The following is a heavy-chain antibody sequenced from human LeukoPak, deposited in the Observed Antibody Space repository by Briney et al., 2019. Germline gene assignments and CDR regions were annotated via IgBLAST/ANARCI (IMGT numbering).Heavy chain of an antibody. Sequence: NPGGSLRLSCAASGFTFSSYSMNWVRQAPGKGLEWVSSISSSSSYIYYADSVKGRFTIPRDNAKNSLYLQMNSLRAEDTAVYYCARPFVGVGASNYWGQGTLVTVSS. CDR1: GFTFSSYS. J-gene: IGHJ4*02. CDR2: ISSSSSYI. V-gene: IGHV3-21*01. CDR3: ARPFVGVGASNY. D-gene: IGHD1-26*01.